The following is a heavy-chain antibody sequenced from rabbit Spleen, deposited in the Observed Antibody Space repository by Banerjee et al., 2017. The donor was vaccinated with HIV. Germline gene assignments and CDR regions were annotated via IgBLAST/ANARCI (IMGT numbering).Heavy chain of an antibody. CDR3: ARDSGSSFSSYGMDL. V-gene: IGHV1S40*01. Sequence: QSLEESGGGLVKPEGSLTLTCKASGVSLSDKDVMCWVRQAPGKGLEWIACIDSGSSGFTYFASWAKGRFTISKTSSTTVTLQMTSLTAADTATYFCARDSGSSFSSYGMDLWGQGTLVTVS. D-gene: IGHD8-1*01. CDR2: IDSGSSGFT. J-gene: IGHJ6*01. CDR1: GVSLSDKDV.